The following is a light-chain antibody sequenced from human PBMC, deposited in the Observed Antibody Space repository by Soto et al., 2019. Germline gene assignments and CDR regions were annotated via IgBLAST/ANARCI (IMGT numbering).Light chain of an antibody. CDR2: EVS. J-gene: IGLJ3*02. V-gene: IGLV2-14*01. CDR1: SSDVGGYNY. CDR3: TSYTTSSTLV. Sequence: QSALTQPASVSGSPGQSITISCTGTSSDVGGYNYVSWYQQYPGKAPKLMICEVSNRPSGVSNRFSGSKSGNTASLTISGLQAEDEADYYCTSYTTSSTLVFGGGTKLTVL.